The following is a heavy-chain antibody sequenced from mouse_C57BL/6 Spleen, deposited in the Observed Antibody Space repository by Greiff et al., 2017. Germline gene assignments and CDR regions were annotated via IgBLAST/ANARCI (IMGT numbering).Heavy chain of an antibody. D-gene: IGHD1-1*01. CDR2: IYPRSGNT. V-gene: IGHV1-81*01. Sequence: QVQLQQSGAELARPGASVKLSCKASGYTFTRYGISWVKQRTGQGLEWIGEIYPRSGNTYYNEKFKGKATLTADKSSSTAYMELRSLTSEDSAVYFCARFTTKGAAWFAYWGQGTLVTVSA. CDR3: ARFTTKGAAWFAY. J-gene: IGHJ3*01. CDR1: GYTFTRYG.